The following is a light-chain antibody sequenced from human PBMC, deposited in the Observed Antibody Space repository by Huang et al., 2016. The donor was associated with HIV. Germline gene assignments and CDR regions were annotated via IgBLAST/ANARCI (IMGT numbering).Light chain of an antibody. Sequence: DIQLTQSPSAMAASVGDRVIIPCRATQDIYNYLAWFQQQPGKAPKRLIYGASRLQTGVPSRFSGSGSGTEFTLTINNLQPEDSATYFCLQHKNFHAPTFGQGTKVEIK. V-gene: IGKV1-17*03. CDR1: QDIYNY. CDR2: GAS. J-gene: IGKJ1*01. CDR3: LQHKNFHAPT.